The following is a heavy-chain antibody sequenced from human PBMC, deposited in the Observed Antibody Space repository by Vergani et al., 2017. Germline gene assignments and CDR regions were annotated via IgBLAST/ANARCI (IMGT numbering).Heavy chain of an antibody. V-gene: IGHV4-31*03. D-gene: IGHD3-10*01. CDR3: ARGYGSGSHPFDP. Sequence: QVQLQESGPGLVKPSQTLSLPCTVSGGSISSGGYYWSWIRQHPGKGLEWSGYIYYSGSTYYNPSLKSRVTISVDTSKNQFSLKLSSVTAADTAVYYCARGYGSGSHPFDPWGQGALVTVSS. CDR2: IYYSGST. J-gene: IGHJ5*02. CDR1: GGSISSGGYY.